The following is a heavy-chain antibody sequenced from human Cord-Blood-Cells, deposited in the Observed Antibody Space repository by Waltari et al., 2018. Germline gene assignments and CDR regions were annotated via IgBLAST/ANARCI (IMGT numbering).Heavy chain of an antibody. Sequence: QVQLVQSGAEVKKPGASVKVSCKASGYTFTSYDINWVRQATGQGLEWMGWINPTSGNTGYAQKFQGRVTITSNTAISTAYMELSSLRSEDTAVYYCARVSGWDSYYFDYWGQGTLVTVSS. J-gene: IGHJ4*02. CDR3: ARVSGWDSYYFDY. CDR1: GYTFTSYD. V-gene: IGHV1-8*03. CDR2: INPTSGNT. D-gene: IGHD6-19*01.